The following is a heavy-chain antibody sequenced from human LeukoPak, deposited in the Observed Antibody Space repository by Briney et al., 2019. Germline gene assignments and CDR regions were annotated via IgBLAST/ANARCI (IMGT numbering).Heavy chain of an antibody. J-gene: IGHJ6*02. CDR3: ARGRFLEWRNYYYGMDV. Sequence: SETLSLTCTVSGGSISSGDYYWSWVRQPPGRGLDWIGYIYYSGSTYYNPSLKSRFTISVDTSKTQFSLELSSVTAADTAVYYCARGRFLEWRNYYYGMDVWGQGTTVTVSS. CDR2: IYYSGST. CDR1: GGSISSGDYY. D-gene: IGHD3-3*01. V-gene: IGHV4-30-4*01.